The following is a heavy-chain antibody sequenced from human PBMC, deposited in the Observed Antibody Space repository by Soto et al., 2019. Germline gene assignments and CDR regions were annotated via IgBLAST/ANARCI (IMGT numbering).Heavy chain of an antibody. Sequence: PGGSLRLSCAASGFTFSTFTLNWVRQAPGKGLEWVSSINTNGDSTYYEDSVRGRFTISRDNARASLYLQMDSLRVDDTAVYYCTRDGVPLWGQGTMVTVSS. V-gene: IGHV3-21*01. CDR1: GFTFSTFT. CDR3: TRDGVPL. CDR2: INTNGDST. J-gene: IGHJ3*01. D-gene: IGHD3-3*01.